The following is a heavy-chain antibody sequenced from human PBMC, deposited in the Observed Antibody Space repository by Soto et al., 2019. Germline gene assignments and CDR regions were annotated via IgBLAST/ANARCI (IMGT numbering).Heavy chain of an antibody. CDR3: ARGPGHGDYRVNY. V-gene: IGHV4-59*01. Sequence: QVQLQESGPGLVKPSETLSLTCTVSGGSISSYYWSWIRQPPGKGLEWIGYIYYSGRTNYNHSLKSRVTISVDTSKNQFSLKLSSVTAADTAVYYCARGPGHGDYRVNYWGQGTLVTVSS. CDR2: IYYSGRT. J-gene: IGHJ4*02. CDR1: GGSISSYY. D-gene: IGHD4-17*01.